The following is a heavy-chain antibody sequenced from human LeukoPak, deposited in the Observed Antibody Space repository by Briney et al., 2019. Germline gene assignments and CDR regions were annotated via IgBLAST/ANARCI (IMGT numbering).Heavy chain of an antibody. Sequence: PSGTLSLTCAVSGGSISSSNWWSWIRQPPGKGLEWIGEIYHSGSTYYNPSLKSRVTISVDTSKNQFSLKLSSVTAADTAVYYCARGYYGSGSYYKNYYYYMDVWGKGTTVTISS. CDR2: IYHSGST. D-gene: IGHD3-10*01. J-gene: IGHJ6*03. CDR1: GGSISSSNW. CDR3: ARGYYGSGSYYKNYYYYMDV. V-gene: IGHV4-4*02.